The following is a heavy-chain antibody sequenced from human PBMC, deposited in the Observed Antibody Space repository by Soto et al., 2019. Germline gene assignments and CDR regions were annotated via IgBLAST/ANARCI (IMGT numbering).Heavy chain of an antibody. D-gene: IGHD7-27*01. CDR2: INSDGSST. Sequence: EVPLVESGGGLVQPGGSLRLSCAASGFTFSSYWMHWVRQAPGKGLVWVSRINSDGSSTSYADSVKGRFTISRDNAKNTLYLQMNSLRAEDTAVYYCARARLGLNWFDPWGQGTLVTVSS. V-gene: IGHV3-74*01. CDR3: ARARLGLNWFDP. CDR1: GFTFSSYW. J-gene: IGHJ5*02.